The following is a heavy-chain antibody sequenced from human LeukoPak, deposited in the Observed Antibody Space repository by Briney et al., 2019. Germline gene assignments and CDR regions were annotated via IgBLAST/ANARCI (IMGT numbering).Heavy chain of an antibody. Sequence: AGGSLRLSCAASGFALSAYWMNWVRQAPGKGLQWLANIKQDGTVQHYVDSVKGRFTISRDNAKNSLFLQMNSLRAEDTAVYYCARRGDGGRSFDYWGQGTLVTVSS. CDR2: IKQDGTVQ. CDR1: GFALSAYW. CDR3: ARRGDGGRSFDY. V-gene: IGHV3-7*03. J-gene: IGHJ4*02. D-gene: IGHD4-23*01.